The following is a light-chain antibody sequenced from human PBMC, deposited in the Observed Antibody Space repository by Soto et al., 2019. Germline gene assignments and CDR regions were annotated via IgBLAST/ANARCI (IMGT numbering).Light chain of an antibody. Sequence: QSALTQSASVSGSPGQSITISCTGTSSDVGGSNFVSWYQQHPGKAPKLVIYDVNYRPSGISNRFSGSKSGNTASLTISGLQAEDEADYYCKSYTSNSLYVFGSGTKVTVL. CDR1: SSDVGGSNF. J-gene: IGLJ1*01. CDR3: KSYTSNSLYV. CDR2: DVN. V-gene: IGLV2-14*01.